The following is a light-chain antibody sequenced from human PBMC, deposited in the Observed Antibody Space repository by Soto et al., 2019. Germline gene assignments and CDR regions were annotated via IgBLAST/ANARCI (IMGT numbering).Light chain of an antibody. Sequence: QSALTQPASVSGSPGQSSTISCTGTSSDVGGYNYVSWYQQHPGKAPKLMIYDVSNRPSGVSNRFSGSKSGNTASLTISGLQAEDEADYYCRSYTSSSTEVFGTGTKLTVL. CDR2: DVS. CDR1: SSDVGGYNY. CDR3: RSYTSSSTEV. J-gene: IGLJ1*01. V-gene: IGLV2-14*01.